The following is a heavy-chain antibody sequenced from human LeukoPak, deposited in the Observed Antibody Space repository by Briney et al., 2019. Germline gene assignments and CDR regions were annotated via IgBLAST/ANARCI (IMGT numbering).Heavy chain of an antibody. CDR2: VYNSGST. J-gene: IGHJ5*02. V-gene: IGHV4-4*07. CDR3: AKSPSGRGGYNWFDP. Sequence: SETLSLTCTVSGGSISGYYWSWIRQPAGKGLEWIGRVYNSGSTNYNPSLKSRVTMSIDTSKNQFSLNLSSVTAADTAVYYCAKSPSGRGGYNWFDPWGQGTLVTVSS. D-gene: IGHD3-16*01. CDR1: GGSISGYY.